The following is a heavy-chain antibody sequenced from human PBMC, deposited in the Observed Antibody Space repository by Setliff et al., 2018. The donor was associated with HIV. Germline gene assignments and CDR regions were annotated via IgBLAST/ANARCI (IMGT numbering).Heavy chain of an antibody. J-gene: IGHJ4*02. CDR1: GGTFSASG. CDR2: IIPAFGTA. D-gene: IGHD3-10*01. Sequence: SVKXSCKASGGTFSASGFXXVRQAPGQGLEWMGGIIPAFGTADYAQKFQGRVTISADESTSTVYLELSSLTSDDTAMYYCASKGDYYTSKTLDSWGQGTLVT. CDR3: ASKGDYYTSKTLDS. V-gene: IGHV1-69*13.